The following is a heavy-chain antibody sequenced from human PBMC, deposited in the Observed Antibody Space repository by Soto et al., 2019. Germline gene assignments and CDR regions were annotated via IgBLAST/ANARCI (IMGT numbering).Heavy chain of an antibody. CDR1: GYTFTSYG. CDR2: INAYNGNT. Sequence: QVQLVQSGAEVKKPGASVKVSCKASGYTFTSYGISWVRQAPGQGLEWMGWINAYNGNTNYAQKLQGRVTMTTDTSTSTADMGRRSRGSDDTAGYYCAREAVSGRTGFDYWGQGTLVTVSS. D-gene: IGHD2-15*01. V-gene: IGHV1-18*01. J-gene: IGHJ4*02. CDR3: AREAVSGRTGFDY.